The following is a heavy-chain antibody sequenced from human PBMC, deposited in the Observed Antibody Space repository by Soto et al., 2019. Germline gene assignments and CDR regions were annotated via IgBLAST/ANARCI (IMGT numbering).Heavy chain of an antibody. J-gene: IGHJ6*02. V-gene: IGHV1-69*13. CDR3: ASLWFGELFAGMDV. Sequence: SVNVSCKASGGGFISYAISWGRQAPGQGLEWMRGIIPIFGTANYAQKFQGRVTITADESTSTAYMELSSLRSEDTAVYYCASLWFGELFAGMDVWGQGTTVTVSS. D-gene: IGHD3-10*01. CDR2: IIPIFGTA. CDR1: GGGFISYA.